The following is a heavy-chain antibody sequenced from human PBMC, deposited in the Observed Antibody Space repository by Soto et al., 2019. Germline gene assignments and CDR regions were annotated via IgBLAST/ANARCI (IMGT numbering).Heavy chain of an antibody. Sequence: LSVTCAVYGGSFSGYYWSWIRQPPGKGLEWIGEINHSGSTNYNPSLKSRVTISVDTSKNQFSLKLSSVTAADTAVYYCSIVVVPAAMGGSYYYGMDVWGQGTTVTVSS. CDR3: SIVVVPAAMGGSYYYGMDV. D-gene: IGHD2-2*01. CDR2: INHSGST. V-gene: IGHV4-34*01. J-gene: IGHJ6*02. CDR1: GGSFSGYY.